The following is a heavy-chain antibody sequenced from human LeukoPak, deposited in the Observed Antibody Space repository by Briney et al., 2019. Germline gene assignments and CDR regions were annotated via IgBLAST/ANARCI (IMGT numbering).Heavy chain of an antibody. D-gene: IGHD3-22*01. Sequence: GGSLRLSCAASGFTFSSYSMNWVRQAPGKGLEWVSSISSSSSYIYYADSVKGRFTISRDNAKNSLYLQMNSLRAEDTAVYYCARDSVDYYDSSGYPDYWGQGTLVTVSS. CDR1: GFTFSSYS. CDR2: ISSSSSYI. V-gene: IGHV3-21*01. CDR3: ARDSVDYYDSSGYPDY. J-gene: IGHJ4*02.